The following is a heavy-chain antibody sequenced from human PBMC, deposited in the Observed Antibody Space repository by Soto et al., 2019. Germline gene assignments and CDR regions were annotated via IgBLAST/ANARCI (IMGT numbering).Heavy chain of an antibody. CDR3: ARDWGTPGRGSAVGYYYHYGMDV. J-gene: IGHJ6*02. Sequence: EVQLVESGGGLVQPGGSLRLSCLASEFTFNTYWMNWVRQAPGRGLEWVANIKDGGSEKNYVDSVKGRFTISRDNAKNSLYLQRNSLRGEDTAVYFCARDWGTPGRGSAVGYYYHYGMDVWGQGTTVTVSS. CDR2: IKDGGSEK. V-gene: IGHV3-7*05. D-gene: IGHD6-19*01. CDR1: EFTFNTYW.